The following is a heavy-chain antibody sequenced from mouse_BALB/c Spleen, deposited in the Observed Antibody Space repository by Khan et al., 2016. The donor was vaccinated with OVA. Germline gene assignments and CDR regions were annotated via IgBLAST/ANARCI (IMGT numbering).Heavy chain of an antibody. CDR3: ARGGGTAPFAY. CDR2: ISDLAYTF. D-gene: IGHD1-2*01. Sequence: EVELVESGGGLVQPGGSRKLSCAASGFTFSDYGMAWVRQAPGKGPEWVAFISDLAYTFYYADTVTGRFTLSRENAKNTLYLEMSSLRSGDTAMYECARGGGTAPFAYWGQGTLVTVAA. CDR1: GFTFSDYG. V-gene: IGHV5-15*02. J-gene: IGHJ3*01.